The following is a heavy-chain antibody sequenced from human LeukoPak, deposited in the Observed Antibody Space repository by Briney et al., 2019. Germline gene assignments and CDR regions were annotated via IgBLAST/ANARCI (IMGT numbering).Heavy chain of an antibody. CDR2: ISAYNGNT. V-gene: IGHV1-18*01. CDR3: AGSPADYYYYMDV. J-gene: IGHJ6*03. CDR1: GYTFTSYS. D-gene: IGHD2-15*01. Sequence: GASVKVSCKASGYTFTSYSISWVRQAPGQGLEWMGWISAYNGNTNYAQKIEGRVTMTTDTSTSTAYMELRSLRSEDTAVYYCAGSPADYYYYMDVWGKGTTVTVSS.